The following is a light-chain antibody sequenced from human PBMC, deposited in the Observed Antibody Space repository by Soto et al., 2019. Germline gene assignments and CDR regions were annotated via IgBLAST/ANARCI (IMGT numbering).Light chain of an antibody. CDR2: DGS. CDR1: QSVRSSY. Sequence: EIVLTQSPATLSLSPGDRATLSCGASQSVRSSYVAWYQQKAGLAPRLLIYDGSSRASGIPDRFSGSGSGKDFTLTIGRLEPEDFALYYCQQYDNSAPLSFGGGTKV. J-gene: IGKJ4*01. CDR3: QQYDNSAPLS. V-gene: IGKV3D-20*01.